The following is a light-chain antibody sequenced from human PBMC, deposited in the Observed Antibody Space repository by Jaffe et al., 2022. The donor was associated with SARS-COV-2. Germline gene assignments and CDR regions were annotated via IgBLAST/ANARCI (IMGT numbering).Light chain of an antibody. Sequence: EIVMTQSPGTLSVSPGERATLSCRASQSVRSDLAWYQQKPGQAPRLLISGASTRATGVPARFSGSGSGTEFTLTISSLQSEDFAFYYCQQYSNWPPITFGQGTRLEIK. J-gene: IGKJ5*01. CDR3: QQYSNWPPIT. V-gene: IGKV3-15*01. CDR1: QSVRSD. CDR2: GAS.